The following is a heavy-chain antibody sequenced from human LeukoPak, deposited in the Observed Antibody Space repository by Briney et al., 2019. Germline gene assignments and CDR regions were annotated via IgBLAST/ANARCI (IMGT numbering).Heavy chain of an antibody. D-gene: IGHD1-26*01. J-gene: IGHJ5*02. V-gene: IGHV3-9*03. CDR2: ISWNSGTI. CDR1: GFTFGDYA. CDR3: ARGNSGSYSQDWFDP. Sequence: GGSLRLSCTGSGFTFGDYAMHWVRQAPGKGLEWVSGISWNSGTIGYADSVKGRFTISRDNAKNSLYLQMNSLRDDDMALYYCARGNSGSYSQDWFDPWGQGTLVTVSS.